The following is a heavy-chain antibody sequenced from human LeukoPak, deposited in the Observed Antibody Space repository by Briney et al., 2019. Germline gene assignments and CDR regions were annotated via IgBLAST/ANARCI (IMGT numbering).Heavy chain of an antibody. Sequence: ASVKVSCKASGYTFTGYYMHWVRQAPGQGLEWMGWINPNSGGTNYAQKFQGRVTMTRDTSISTAYMELSRLRSDDTAVYYCAREGSIAVAGAIDYWGQGTLVTVSS. CDR2: INPNSGGT. J-gene: IGHJ4*02. CDR1: GYTFTGYY. V-gene: IGHV1-2*02. D-gene: IGHD6-19*01. CDR3: AREGSIAVAGAIDY.